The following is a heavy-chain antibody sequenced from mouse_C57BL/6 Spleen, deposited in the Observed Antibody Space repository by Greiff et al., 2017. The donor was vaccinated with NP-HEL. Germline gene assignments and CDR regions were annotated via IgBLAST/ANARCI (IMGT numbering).Heavy chain of an antibody. CDR2: INPGSGGT. CDR3: AREEGARMDY. CDR1: GYAFTNYL. Sequence: QVQLQQSGAELVRPGTSVKVSCKASGYAFTNYLIEWVKQRPGQGLEWIGVINPGSGGTNYNEKFKGKATLTADKSSSTAYMQLSSLTSEDSAVYFCAREEGARMDYWGQGTSVTVSS. V-gene: IGHV1-54*01. J-gene: IGHJ4*01.